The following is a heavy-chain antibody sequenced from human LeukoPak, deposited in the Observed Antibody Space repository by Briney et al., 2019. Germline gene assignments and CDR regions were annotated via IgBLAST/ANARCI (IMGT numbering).Heavy chain of an antibody. J-gene: IGHJ4*02. CDR3: AREWSAFDY. V-gene: IGHV4-59*01. Sequence: SETLSLTCTVSGGSISSYYWSWIRLPPGKGLEYIGYIYYSGSTNYNPSLKSRVTISVDTSKNQLSLRVRSVIAADTAVYYCAREWSAFDYWGQGTLVTVSS. CDR1: GGSISSYY. D-gene: IGHD2-15*01. CDR2: IYYSGST.